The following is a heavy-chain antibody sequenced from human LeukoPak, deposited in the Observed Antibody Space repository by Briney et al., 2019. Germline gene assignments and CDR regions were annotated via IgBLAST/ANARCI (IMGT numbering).Heavy chain of an antibody. V-gene: IGHV3-53*05. CDR3: ANAYRAAAGFFDY. CDR1: GFTVSSNY. J-gene: IGHJ4*02. D-gene: IGHD6-13*01. CDR2: IYSGGST. Sequence: GGSLRLSCAASGFTVSSNYMSWVRQAPGKGLEWVSVIYSGGSTYYADSVNGRFTISRDNSNNTLYLQMNTLRPEDTALYYCANAYRAAAGFFDYWGQGTLVTVSS.